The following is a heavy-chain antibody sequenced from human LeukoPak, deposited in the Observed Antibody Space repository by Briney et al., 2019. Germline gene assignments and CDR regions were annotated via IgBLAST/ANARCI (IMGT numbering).Heavy chain of an antibody. CDR2: MNPNSGNT. CDR1: GYTFTSYD. J-gene: IGHJ6*03. D-gene: IGHD4/OR15-4a*01. V-gene: IGHV1-8*03. CDR3: ARKENGPRYYYMDV. Sequence: GASVKVSCKASGYTFTSYDINWVRQATGQGLEWMGWMNPNSGNTGYAQKFQGRVTITRNTSISTAYMELSSLRSEDTAVYYCARKENGPRYYYMDVWGKGTTVTVSS.